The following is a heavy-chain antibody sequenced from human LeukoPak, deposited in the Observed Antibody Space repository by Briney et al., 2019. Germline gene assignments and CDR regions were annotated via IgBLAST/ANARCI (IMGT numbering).Heavy chain of an antibody. J-gene: IGHJ5*02. V-gene: IGHV4-39*01. D-gene: IGHD2-15*01. Sequence: SETLSLTCTVSGGSISSSSYYWGWIRQPPGKGLEWLGSIYYSGSTYYNPSLKSRVTISVDTSKNQFSLKLSSVTAADTAVYYCARPQVLLSFSWFDPWGQGTLVTVSS. CDR3: ARPQVLLSFSWFDP. CDR1: GGSISSSSYY. CDR2: IYYSGST.